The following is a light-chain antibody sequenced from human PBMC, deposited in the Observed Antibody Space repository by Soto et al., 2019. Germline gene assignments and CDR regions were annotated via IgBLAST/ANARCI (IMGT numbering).Light chain of an antibody. Sequence: DIVLTQSPGTLSLSPGERATLSCGASQSINSRSLAWYQQKPGQAPRLLIYDASSRATGIPDRFSASGSGTDFTLTISSLEPEDFAVYYCQQYVASPYTFGQGTMVDI. CDR3: QQYVASPYT. CDR2: DAS. V-gene: IGKV3-20*01. J-gene: IGKJ2*01. CDR1: QSINSRS.